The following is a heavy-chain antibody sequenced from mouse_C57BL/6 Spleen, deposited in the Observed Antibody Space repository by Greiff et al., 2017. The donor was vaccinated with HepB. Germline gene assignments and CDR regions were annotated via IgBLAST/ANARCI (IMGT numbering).Heavy chain of an antibody. D-gene: IGHD1-1*01. CDR1: GYSFTGYY. CDR2: INPSTGGT. Sequence: QLQQSGPELVKPGASVKISCKASGYSFTGYYMNWVKQSPEKSLEWIGEINPSTGGTTYNQKFKAKATLTVDKSSSTAYMQLKSLTSEDSAVYYCARGPSYYYGSSYKYYFDYWGQGTTLTVSS. V-gene: IGHV1-42*01. CDR3: ARGPSYYYGSSYKYYFDY. J-gene: IGHJ2*01.